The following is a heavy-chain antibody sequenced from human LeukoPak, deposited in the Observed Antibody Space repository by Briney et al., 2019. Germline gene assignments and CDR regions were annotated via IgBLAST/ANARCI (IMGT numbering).Heavy chain of an antibody. CDR1: GFTFSSHA. CDR2: ISGSGGST. J-gene: IGHJ4*02. Sequence: GGSLRLSCAASGFTFSSHAMSWVRQAPGEGLEWVSAISGSGGSTYYADSVKGRFTISRDNSKNTLYLQMNSLKTEDTAVYFCARGPSDWYLAYWGQGTLVIVSS. V-gene: IGHV3-23*01. CDR3: ARGPSDWYLAY. D-gene: IGHD6-19*01.